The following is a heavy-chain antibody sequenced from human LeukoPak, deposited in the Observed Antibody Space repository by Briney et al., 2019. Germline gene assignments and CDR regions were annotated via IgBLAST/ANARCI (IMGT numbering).Heavy chain of an antibody. J-gene: IGHJ4*02. V-gene: IGHV3-23*01. CDR3: AKGYGSSWYDFDY. Sequence: GGSLRLSCAASGFTFSSHAMSWVRQAPGKGLEWVSAISGSGGSTYYADSVKGRFTISRDNSKNTLYLQMKSLRVEDTAVYYCAKGYGSSWYDFDYWGQGTLVTVSS. D-gene: IGHD6-13*01. CDR1: GFTFSSHA. CDR2: ISGSGGST.